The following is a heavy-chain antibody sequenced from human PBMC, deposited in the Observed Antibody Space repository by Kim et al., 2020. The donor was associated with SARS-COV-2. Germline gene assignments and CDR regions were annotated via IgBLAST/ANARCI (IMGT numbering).Heavy chain of an antibody. CDR1: GFNFNEAW. J-gene: IGHJ4*02. D-gene: IGHD3-3*02. V-gene: IGHV3-15*01. CDR2: IKDNAAGGTV. Sequence: GGSLRLSCATSGFNFNEAWFSWVRQAPGKGLEWLGRIKDNAAGGTVIYAAPVEGRFTISRDDSKKTLYLQMDSLKIDDTGVYYCTTVTHFYLGGQGVPVTVSS. CDR3: TTVTHFYL.